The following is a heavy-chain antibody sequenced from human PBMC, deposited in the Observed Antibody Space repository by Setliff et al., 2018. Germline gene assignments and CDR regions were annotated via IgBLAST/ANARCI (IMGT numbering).Heavy chain of an antibody. CDR2: INPHNEGT. CDR3: SRGRRGSTWTSDS. Sequence: GASVKVSCKSSGYSFIDYYIHWVRQATGQGLEWMGWINPHNEGTTFAQKFQDRVTATTDTSITTAYLKLCGLTSDDTAVYYCSRGRRGSTWTSDSWGQGTLVTVSS. V-gene: IGHV1-2*02. J-gene: IGHJ4*02. CDR1: GYSFIDYY. D-gene: IGHD2-2*01.